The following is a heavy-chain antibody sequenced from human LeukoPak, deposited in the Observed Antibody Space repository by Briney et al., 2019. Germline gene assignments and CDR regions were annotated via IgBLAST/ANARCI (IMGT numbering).Heavy chain of an antibody. CDR1: GFTFSSYS. CDR3: AKDRRAAMIVVVTLFDY. D-gene: IGHD3-22*01. CDR2: ISSSSSYI. Sequence: PGGSLRLSCAASGFTFSSYSMNWVRQAPGKGLEWVSSISSSSSYIYYADSVKGRFTISRDNSKNTLYLQMNSLRAEDTAVYYCAKDRRAAMIVVVTLFDYWGQGTLVTVSP. V-gene: IGHV3-21*04. J-gene: IGHJ4*02.